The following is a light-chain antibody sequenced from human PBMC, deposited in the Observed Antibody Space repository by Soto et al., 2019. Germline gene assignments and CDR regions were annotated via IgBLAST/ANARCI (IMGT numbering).Light chain of an antibody. J-gene: IGKJ2*01. CDR1: QDISRY. CDR3: QQYHALPYT. Sequence: DIPVTQSPSSLSASVGDRVTITCQASQDISRYLDWYQQKPGQAPKVLIYGASNLLRGVSSRFSGSGSGTHFTFTITSLQPEDFATYYCQQYHALPYTFGQGTKLDIK. CDR2: GAS. V-gene: IGKV1-33*01.